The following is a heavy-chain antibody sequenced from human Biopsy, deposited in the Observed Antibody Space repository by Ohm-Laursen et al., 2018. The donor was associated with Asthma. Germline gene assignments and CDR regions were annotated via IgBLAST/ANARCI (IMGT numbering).Heavy chain of an antibody. CDR2: ISVYNGNT. D-gene: IGHD3-10*01. J-gene: IGHJ6*02. CDR1: SYTFNSAG. Sequence: GASVKVSCKTSSYTFNSAGITWVRQAPGQGLEWMGWISVYNGNTKVAQKLQDRVTMITDTSTSTAYMELRSLGSDDTAVYFCARAVDYSHYYGIDVWGQGTTVTVS. CDR3: ARAVDYSHYYGIDV. V-gene: IGHV1-18*01.